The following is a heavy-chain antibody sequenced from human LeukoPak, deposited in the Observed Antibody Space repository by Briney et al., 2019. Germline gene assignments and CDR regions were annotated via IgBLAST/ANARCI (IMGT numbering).Heavy chain of an antibody. Sequence: SETLSLTCTVSGGSISSSSYYWGWIRQPPGKGLEWIGSIYYSGSTYYNPSLKSRVTISVDTSKNQFSLKLSSVTAADTAVYYCARLIAVAGKRGKTFDYWGQGTLVTVSS. J-gene: IGHJ4*02. V-gene: IGHV4-39*01. CDR1: GGSISSSSYY. D-gene: IGHD6-19*01. CDR3: ARLIAVAGKRGKTFDY. CDR2: IYYSGST.